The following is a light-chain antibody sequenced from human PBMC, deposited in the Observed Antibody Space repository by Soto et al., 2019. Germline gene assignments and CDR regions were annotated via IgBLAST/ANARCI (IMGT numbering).Light chain of an antibody. CDR1: QSVNSN. V-gene: IGKV3-15*01. J-gene: IGKJ4*01. Sequence: EIVMTQSPATLSVSPGERATLSCRASQSVNSNLAWYQQKPGQAPRLLIYGASTRATDIPASFSGSGSGTEFTLTISSLQSEDFAVCYCQQYNNWPLTFGGGTKVEIK. CDR3: QQYNNWPLT. CDR2: GAS.